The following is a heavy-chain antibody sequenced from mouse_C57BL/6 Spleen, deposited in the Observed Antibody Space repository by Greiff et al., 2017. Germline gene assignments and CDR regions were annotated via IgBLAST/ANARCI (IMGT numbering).Heavy chain of an antibody. Sequence: QVQLQQPGAELVKPGASVKMSCKASGYTFTSYWITWVKQRPGQGLAWIGDIYPGSGSTNYNEKFKSKATLTVDTSSSTAYMQLSSLTSEDSAVYYCARRSYDYDGDYWGQGTLVTVSA. CDR1: GYTFTSYW. V-gene: IGHV1-55*01. CDR3: ARRSYDYDGDY. CDR2: IYPGSGST. D-gene: IGHD2-4*01. J-gene: IGHJ3*01.